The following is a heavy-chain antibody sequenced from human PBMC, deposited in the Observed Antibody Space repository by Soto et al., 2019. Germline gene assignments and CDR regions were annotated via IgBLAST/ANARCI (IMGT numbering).Heavy chain of an antibody. V-gene: IGHV4-59*01. CDR1: RGSISSYY. Sequence: SENLSLTCTVSRGSISSYYWSWIRQPPGKGLEWIGYITFSGTTNYNPSLKSRVTMSVDTSTNQLSLRLTSVNAADTAMYYCAGQPSGSRIRLDPWCPGTLVT. CDR3: AGQPSGSRIRLDP. D-gene: IGHD3-22*01. CDR2: ITFSGTT. J-gene: IGHJ5*02.